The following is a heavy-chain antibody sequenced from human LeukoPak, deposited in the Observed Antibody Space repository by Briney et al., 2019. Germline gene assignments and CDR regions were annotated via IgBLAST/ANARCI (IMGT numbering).Heavy chain of an antibody. CDR2: ISGSGGST. D-gene: IGHD1-26*01. J-gene: IGHJ4*02. CDR3: AKGKLESDY. CDR1: GITFDNYW. Sequence: PGGSLRLSCAASGITFDNYWMTWVRQAPGKGLEWVSAISGSGGSTYYADSVKGRFTISRDNSKNTLYLQMNSLRAEDTAVYYCAKGKLESDYWGQGTLVTVSS. V-gene: IGHV3-23*01.